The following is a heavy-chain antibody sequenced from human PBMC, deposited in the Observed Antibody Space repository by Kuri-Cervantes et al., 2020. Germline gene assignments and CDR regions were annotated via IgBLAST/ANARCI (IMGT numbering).Heavy chain of an antibody. CDR2: ISAYNGNT. Sequence: GGSLRLSCKASGYTFTSYGISWVRQAPGQGLEWMGWISAYNGNTNYAQKLQGRVTMTTDTSTSTAYMELRSLRSDDTAVYYCAREDFWSGYDYWGQGTLVTVSS. CDR3: AREDFWSGYDY. V-gene: IGHV1-18*01. D-gene: IGHD3-3*01. CDR1: GYTFTSYG. J-gene: IGHJ4*02.